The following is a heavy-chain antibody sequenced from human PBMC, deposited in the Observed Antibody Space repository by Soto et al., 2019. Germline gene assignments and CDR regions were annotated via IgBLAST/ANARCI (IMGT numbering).Heavy chain of an antibody. D-gene: IGHD5-12*01. CDR1: GGSISSYY. CDR3: ARAGDGYNYLWYFDL. V-gene: IGHV4-59*01. Sequence: PSETLSLTCTVSGGSISSYYWSWIRQPPGKGLEWIGYIYYSGSANYNPSLMSRVTISVDTSKNQFSLKLGSVTAADTAVYYCARAGDGYNYLWYFDLWGRGTLVTVSS. J-gene: IGHJ2*01. CDR2: IYYSGSA.